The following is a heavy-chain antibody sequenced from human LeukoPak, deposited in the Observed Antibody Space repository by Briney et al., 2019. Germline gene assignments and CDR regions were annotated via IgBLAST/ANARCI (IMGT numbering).Heavy chain of an antibody. Sequence: GASVKVSCKASGYTFTSYDINWVRQATGQGLEWMGWMNPNSGNTGYAQKLQGRVTMTTDTSTSTAYMELRSLRSDDTAVYYCARDLSAAGKEYYFDYWGQGTLVTVSS. J-gene: IGHJ4*02. CDR1: GYTFTSYD. CDR2: MNPNSGNT. CDR3: ARDLSAAGKEYYFDY. D-gene: IGHD6-13*01. V-gene: IGHV1-8*01.